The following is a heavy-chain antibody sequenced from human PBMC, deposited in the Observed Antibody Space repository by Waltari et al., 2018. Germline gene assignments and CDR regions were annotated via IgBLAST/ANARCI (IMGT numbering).Heavy chain of an antibody. D-gene: IGHD3-22*01. CDR3: ARALGRNYFDTSGFLDY. Sequence: QVQLGPSWAGVEKPGSSVKVSFQASGSPFSSHSFTLVRPAPGQGLEWVGRFMPILGVPNYAQKFQGRVTITADISTRTAYMELSSLRSEDTAVYYCARALGRNYFDTSGFLDYWGQGTLVTVSS. V-gene: IGHV1-69*02. CDR2: FMPILGVP. J-gene: IGHJ4*02. CDR1: GSPFSSHS.